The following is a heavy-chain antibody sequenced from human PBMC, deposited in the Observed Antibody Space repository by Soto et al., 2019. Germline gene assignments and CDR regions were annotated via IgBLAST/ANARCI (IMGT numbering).Heavy chain of an antibody. CDR3: ANDQLYIRGVIHNWFDP. CDR2: ISGSGGST. Sequence: EVQLLESGGGLIQPGGSLRLSCAASGLTFSSYAMSWVRQAPGKGLEWVSAISGSGGSTYYADSVKGRFTISRDNSKNTLYLQKNSLRAEDTAVDYCANDQLYIRGVIHNWFDPWGQGTLVTVSS. V-gene: IGHV3-23*01. D-gene: IGHD3-10*02. CDR1: GLTFSSYA. J-gene: IGHJ5*02.